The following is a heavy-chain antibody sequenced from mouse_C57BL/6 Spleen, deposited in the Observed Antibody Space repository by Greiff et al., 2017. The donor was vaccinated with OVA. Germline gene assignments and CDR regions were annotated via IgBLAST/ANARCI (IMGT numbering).Heavy chain of an antibody. CDR1: GFTFSDYG. CDR2: ISSGSSTI. Sequence: EVQLVESGGGLVKPGGSLKLSCAASGFTFSDYGMHWVRQAPEKGLEWVAYISSGSSTIYYADTVKGRFTISRDNAKNTLFLQMTSLRSEDTAMYYCARPSLYYYAMDYWSQGTSVTVSS. J-gene: IGHJ4*01. V-gene: IGHV5-17*01. CDR3: ARPSLYYYAMDY.